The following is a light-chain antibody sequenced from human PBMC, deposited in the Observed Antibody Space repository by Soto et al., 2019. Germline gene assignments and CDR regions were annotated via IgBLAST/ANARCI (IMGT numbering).Light chain of an antibody. CDR3: QQYGSSSWT. CDR2: GAS. J-gene: IGKJ1*01. CDR1: QSVSSSY. V-gene: IGKV3-20*01. Sequence: IVLTQSPGTLSLSPGERATLSWRASQSVSSSYLAWYKQKPGQAPRLLSYGASSRATGIPDRFSGSGSGTEFTLTISRLQPEDFAVYYCQQYGSSSWTFGQGTKVDIK.